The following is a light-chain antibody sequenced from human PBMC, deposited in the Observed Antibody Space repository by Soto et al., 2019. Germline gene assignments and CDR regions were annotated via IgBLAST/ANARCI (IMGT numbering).Light chain of an antibody. CDR3: QHRSN. CDR1: QSVSNY. CDR2: EAS. Sequence: EIVLTQSPATLSLSPGERATLSCRASQSVSNYLAWYQQKPGQAPRLLIYEASNRATGIPARFSGSGSGTDFTLTIGSLEPEDFALYYCQHRSNFGPGTKVDIK. V-gene: IGKV3-11*01. J-gene: IGKJ3*01.